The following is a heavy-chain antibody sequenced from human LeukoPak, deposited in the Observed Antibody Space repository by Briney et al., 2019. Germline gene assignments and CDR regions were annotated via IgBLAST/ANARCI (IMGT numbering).Heavy chain of an antibody. V-gene: IGHV3-48*04. Sequence: GGSLRLSCAASGFTFSNYLMHWIRQVPGQGLEWVSYISDTSTTIYYADSVKGRFTISRDNAKNSLYLQMNSLRAEDTAVYYCAREGSSSWHFDYCGQGTLVTVSS. D-gene: IGHD6-13*01. J-gene: IGHJ4*02. CDR2: ISDTSTTI. CDR3: AREGSSSWHFDY. CDR1: GFTFSNYL.